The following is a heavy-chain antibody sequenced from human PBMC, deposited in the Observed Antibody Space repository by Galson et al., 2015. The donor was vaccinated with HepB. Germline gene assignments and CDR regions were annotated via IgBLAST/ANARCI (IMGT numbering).Heavy chain of an antibody. CDR1: GYTFTSYY. Sequence: SVKVSCKASGYTFTSYYMHWVRQAPGQGLEWMGIINPSGGSTSYAQKFQGRVTMTRDTSTSTVYMELSSLRSEDTAVYYCARDLFLFDGSSSFILSFGLAHWGQGTLVTVSS. CDR2: INPSGGST. D-gene: IGHD6-6*01. CDR3: ARDLFLFDGSSSFILSFGLAH. J-gene: IGHJ4*02. V-gene: IGHV1-46*01.